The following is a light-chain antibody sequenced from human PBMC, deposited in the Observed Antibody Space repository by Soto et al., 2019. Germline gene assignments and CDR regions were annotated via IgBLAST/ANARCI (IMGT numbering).Light chain of an antibody. V-gene: IGLV3-1*01. CDR2: QDT. CDR1: KLGDKY. Sequence: SYELTQPPSVSVSPGQTASITCSGDKLGDKYASWYQQKPGRSPLLVIFQDTERPSGIPERFSASNSGNTGTLTISGAQALDEADYYCQAWDSHTGVFGGGTKVTVL. J-gene: IGLJ3*02. CDR3: QAWDSHTGV.